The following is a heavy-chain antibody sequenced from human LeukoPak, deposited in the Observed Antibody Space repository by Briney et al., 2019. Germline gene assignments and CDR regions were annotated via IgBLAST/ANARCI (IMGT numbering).Heavy chain of an antibody. Sequence: GGSLRLSCAASGFTFSSYAMHWVRQAPGKGLEWVAVISYDGSNKYYADSVKGRFTISRENSKNTLYLQMNSLRAEDTAVYYCARDGRMGDSDEFDYWGQVTLVTVSS. CDR1: GFTFSSYA. D-gene: IGHD3-22*01. J-gene: IGHJ4*02. CDR3: ARDGRMGDSDEFDY. V-gene: IGHV3-30-3*01. CDR2: ISYDGSNK.